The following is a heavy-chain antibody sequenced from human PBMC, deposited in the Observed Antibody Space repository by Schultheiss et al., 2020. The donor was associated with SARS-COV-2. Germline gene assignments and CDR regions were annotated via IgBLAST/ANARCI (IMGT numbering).Heavy chain of an antibody. CDR1: GGSISSGGYY. Sequence: SQTLSLTCTVSGGSISSGGYYWSWIRQHPGKGLEWIGYIYYSGSTYYNPSLKSRVTISVDKSKNQFSLKLSSVTAADTAVYYCARVIDQPPSFRNYYGMDVWGQGTTVTVSS. CDR2: IYYSGST. CDR3: ARVIDQPPSFRNYYGMDV. V-gene: IGHV4-31*03. D-gene: IGHD3-10*01. J-gene: IGHJ6*02.